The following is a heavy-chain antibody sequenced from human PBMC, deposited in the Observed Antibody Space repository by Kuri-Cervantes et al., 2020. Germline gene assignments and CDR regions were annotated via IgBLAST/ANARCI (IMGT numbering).Heavy chain of an antibody. Sequence: GESLKISFAASGFTFSSYAMHWVRQAPGKGLEWVAVISYDGSNKYYADSVKGRFTTSRDNFKNTLYLQMNSLRAEDTSVYYCARGLYGDYALDYWGQGTLVTVSS. V-gene: IGHV3-30-3*01. CDR3: ARGLYGDYALDY. D-gene: IGHD4-17*01. CDR1: GFTFSSYA. CDR2: ISYDGSNK. J-gene: IGHJ4*02.